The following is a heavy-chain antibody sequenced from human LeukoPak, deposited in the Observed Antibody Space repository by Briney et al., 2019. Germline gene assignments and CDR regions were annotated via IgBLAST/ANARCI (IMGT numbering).Heavy chain of an antibody. D-gene: IGHD4/OR15-4a*01. CDR1: GFTFSTYG. CDR3: ARRAGAYSHPYDY. J-gene: IGHJ4*02. V-gene: IGHV3-23*01. Sequence: GRTLRLSCAASGFTFSTYGMSWVRQAPGKGLEWVSAISGSGDSTHYSDSVKGRFTISRDNSKNTLYLQMNSLRAEDTAVYYCARRAGAYSHPYDYWGQGTLVTVSS. CDR2: ISGSGDST.